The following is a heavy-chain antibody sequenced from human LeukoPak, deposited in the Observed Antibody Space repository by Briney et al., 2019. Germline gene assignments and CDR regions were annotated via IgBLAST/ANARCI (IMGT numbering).Heavy chain of an antibody. CDR2: IYHSGNT. D-gene: IGHD4-23*01. Sequence: SETLSLTCAVSGYSINSGYYWGWIRQPPGKGLEWIGSIYHSGNTYYNPSLKSRVTISVDTSKNQFSLKMSSVTAADTAVYYCARGQPMTTVVTPGARYFDYWGQGTLVTVSS. CDR1: GYSINSGYY. V-gene: IGHV4-38-2*01. CDR3: ARGQPMTTVVTPGARYFDY. J-gene: IGHJ4*02.